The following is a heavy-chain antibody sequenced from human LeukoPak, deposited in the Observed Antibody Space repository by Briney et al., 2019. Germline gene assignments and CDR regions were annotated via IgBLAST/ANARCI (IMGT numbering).Heavy chain of an antibody. V-gene: IGHV3-15*01. CDR2: IKSKTDGGTT. Sequence: GGSLRLSCAASGFTFSNAWMSWVRQAPGKGLEWVGRIKSKTDGGTTDYAAPVKGRFTISRDDSKNTLYLQMNSLKTEDTAVYYCTSRSYSSSWLAFDIWGQGTMVTVSS. CDR1: GFTFSNAW. J-gene: IGHJ3*02. D-gene: IGHD6-13*01. CDR3: TSRSYSSSWLAFDI.